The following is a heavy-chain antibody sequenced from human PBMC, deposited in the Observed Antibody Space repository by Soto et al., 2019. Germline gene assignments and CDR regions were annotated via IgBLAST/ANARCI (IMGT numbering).Heavy chain of an antibody. J-gene: IGHJ6*02. CDR2: ISYDGSNK. D-gene: IGHD6-6*01. CDR1: GFTFSSYG. CDR3: AKDSSWSGESYYYYYGRDV. V-gene: IGHV3-30*18. Sequence: HPGGSLRLSCAASGFTFSSYGMHLVRQAPGKGLEWVAFISYDGSNKYYADSVKGRFTISRDKSKNTLYLQMNSLRAEDTAVYYCAKDSSWSGESYYYYYGRDVWGQGTTVTVSS.